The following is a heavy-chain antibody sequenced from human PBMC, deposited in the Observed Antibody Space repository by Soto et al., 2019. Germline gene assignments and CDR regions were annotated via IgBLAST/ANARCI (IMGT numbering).Heavy chain of an antibody. CDR3: ARDPDEVVGTDYHYYGMDV. D-gene: IGHD1-26*01. CDR1: GDTSSNYG. CDR2: ILPVFGTT. Sequence: SVKVSCKAPGDTSSNYGVSWVRQAPGQGLEWMGGILPVFGTTTYARNFQGRITITADRSTSTVYMELTSLRSDDTATYYCARDPDEVVGTDYHYYGMDVWDQGATVTVSS. V-gene: IGHV1-69*06. J-gene: IGHJ6*02.